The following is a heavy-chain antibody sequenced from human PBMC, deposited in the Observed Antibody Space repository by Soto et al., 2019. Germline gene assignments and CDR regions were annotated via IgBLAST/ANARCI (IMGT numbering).Heavy chain of an antibody. D-gene: IGHD3-3*01. CDR1: GFTFSSYA. CDR2: ISGSGGST. V-gene: IGHV3-23*01. CDR3: AKEVDYDFWSFDH. J-gene: IGHJ4*02. Sequence: GGSLRLSCAASGFTFSSYAMSWVRQAPGKGLEWVSAISGSGGSTHYADSVKGRFTISRENSKNTLYLQMNSLRAEDTAVYYCAKEVDYDFWSFDHWGQGTLVTVSS.